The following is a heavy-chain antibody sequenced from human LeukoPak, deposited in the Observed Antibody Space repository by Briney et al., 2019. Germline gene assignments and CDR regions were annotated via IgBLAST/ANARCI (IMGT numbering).Heavy chain of an antibody. CDR2: INPNSGGT. J-gene: IGHJ5*02. Sequence: ASVKVSCKTSRYTFTGYYMHWVPQAPGQGLEWMGWINPNSGGTNYAQKFQGRVTMTRDTSISTAYMELSRLRSDDTAVYYCARDPRYGPFDPWGQGTQVTVSS. D-gene: IGHD4-17*01. CDR1: RYTFTGYY. V-gene: IGHV1-2*02. CDR3: ARDPRYGPFDP.